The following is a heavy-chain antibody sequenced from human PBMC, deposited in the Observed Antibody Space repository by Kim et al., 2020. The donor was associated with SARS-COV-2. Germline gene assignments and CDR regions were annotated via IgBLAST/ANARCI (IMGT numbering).Heavy chain of an antibody. J-gene: IGHJ3*01. D-gene: IGHD1-26*01. CDR2: ISASGSYT. CDR1: GFTFSAYP. Sequence: GGSLRLSCAASGFTFSAYPMNWVRQAPGKGLVWVSGISASGSYTYYPDSMKGRFTISRDNAKNSLYLQMNSLRLEDTAVYYCASSVVGATLGLDLWGQGTMVTVSS. CDR3: ASSVVGATLGLDL. V-gene: IGHV3-21*01.